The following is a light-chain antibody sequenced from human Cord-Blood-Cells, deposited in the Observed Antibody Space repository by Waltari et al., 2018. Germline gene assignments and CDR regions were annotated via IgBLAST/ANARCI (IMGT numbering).Light chain of an antibody. CDR2: EVS. CDR3: SSYTSSSTLYV. Sequence: QSALTQPASVSGSPGQSITISCTGTSSDVGGYNYVSWYQQHPGKAPKLMSYEVSNRPSGVSSRFSGAKSGNTAALTISGLQAEDEADYYCSSYTSSSTLYVFGTGTKVTVL. CDR1: SSDVGGYNY. V-gene: IGLV2-14*01. J-gene: IGLJ1*01.